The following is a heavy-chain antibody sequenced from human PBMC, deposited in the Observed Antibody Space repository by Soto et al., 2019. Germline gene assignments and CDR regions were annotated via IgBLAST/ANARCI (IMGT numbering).Heavy chain of an antibody. CDR1: GYSFTSYW. Sequence: GESLKISCKGSGYSFTSYWIGWVRQMPGKGLEWMGIIYPGDSDTRYSPSFQGQVTISADKSISTAYLQWSSLKASDTAMYYCARHRGSSSWYSRWFDPWGQGTLVTVPS. CDR2: IYPGDSDT. J-gene: IGHJ5*02. V-gene: IGHV5-51*01. D-gene: IGHD6-13*01. CDR3: ARHRGSSSWYSRWFDP.